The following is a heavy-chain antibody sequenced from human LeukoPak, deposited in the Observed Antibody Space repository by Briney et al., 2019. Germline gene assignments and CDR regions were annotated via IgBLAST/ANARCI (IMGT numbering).Heavy chain of an antibody. CDR1: GFTFSSYA. J-gene: IGHJ4*02. V-gene: IGHV3-30*04. D-gene: IGHD1-26*01. CDR3: ARARVGATTNHFDY. Sequence: GRSLRLSCAASGFTFSSYAMHWVRQAPGKGLEWVAVISFDVSNKYYADSVKGRFTISRDNSKNTLYLQMNSLRAEDTAVYYCARARVGATTNHFDYWGQGTLVTVSS. CDR2: ISFDVSNK.